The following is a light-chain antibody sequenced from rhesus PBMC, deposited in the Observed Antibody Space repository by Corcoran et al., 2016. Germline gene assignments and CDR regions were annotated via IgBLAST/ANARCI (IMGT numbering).Light chain of an antibody. CDR3: QHSYGTPWT. V-gene: IGKV1-25*01. CDR2: QAS. CDR1: QGISNN. Sequence: DIQMTQSPSSLSASVGDRVTITCQASQGISNNLGWYQQKPGKVPKLLIYQASTLQRGVPSRFSGSGSGTDFTLTISNLQPEYFATYYCQHSYGTPWTFGQGTKVEIK. J-gene: IGKJ1*01.